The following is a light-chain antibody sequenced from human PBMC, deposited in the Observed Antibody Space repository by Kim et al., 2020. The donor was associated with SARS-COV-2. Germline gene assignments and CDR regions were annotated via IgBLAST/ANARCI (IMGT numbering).Light chain of an antibody. CDR3: AAWEDSPDGYVV. Sequence: QRVSISCSGSTSNIETNTVNWYQQLPGAAPKLLIHTNNQRPSGVPDRFSGSRFGTSASLTISGLQSEDEVDYFCAAWEDSPDGYVVFGGGTQLTVL. CDR2: TNN. V-gene: IGLV1-44*01. J-gene: IGLJ2*01. CDR1: TSNIETNT.